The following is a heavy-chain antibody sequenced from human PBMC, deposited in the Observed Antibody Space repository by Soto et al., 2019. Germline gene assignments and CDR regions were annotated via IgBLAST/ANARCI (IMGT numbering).Heavy chain of an antibody. Sequence: HVQLQESGPGLVKPSETLSLTCTVSGGSISTYYWSWIRQPPGKGLEWIGYIYYDGSTSYNPSLRSRVTIXXDXSXXQFSLILSAVTSADTAVYSCARDQLSSGLYVWVGPWGQGTLVTVSS. V-gene: IGHV4-59*01. CDR2: IYYDGST. CDR1: GGSISTYY. CDR3: ARDQLSSGLYVWVGP. D-gene: IGHD6-25*01. J-gene: IGHJ5*02.